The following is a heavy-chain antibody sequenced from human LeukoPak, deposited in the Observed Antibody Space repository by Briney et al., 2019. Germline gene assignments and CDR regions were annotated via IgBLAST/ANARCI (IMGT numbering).Heavy chain of an antibody. Sequence: ASVKVSCKASGYTFTGYYMHWVRQAPGQGLEWMGWINPNSGGTNYAQKFQGRVTMTRNTSISTAYMELSSLRSEDTAVYYCVRGRGNGRPENYFDYWGQGTLVTVSS. D-gene: IGHD2-8*01. CDR1: GYTFTGYY. CDR3: VRGRGNGRPENYFDY. CDR2: INPNSGGT. V-gene: IGHV1-2*02. J-gene: IGHJ4*02.